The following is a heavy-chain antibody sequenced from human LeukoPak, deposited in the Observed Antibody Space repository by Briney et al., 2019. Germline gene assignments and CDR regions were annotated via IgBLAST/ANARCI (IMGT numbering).Heavy chain of an antibody. J-gene: IGHJ5*02. CDR1: GYIFTDYY. D-gene: IGHD3-22*01. Sequence: GASVKVSCKASGYIFTDYYMHWVRQAPGQELGWMGRINPNSGGTNYAQKFQGRVTMTRDTSISTAYTELSSLRSEDTATYYCARDRYYDSSGTNWFDPWGQGTLVTVSS. CDR3: ARDRYYDSSGTNWFDP. CDR2: INPNSGGT. V-gene: IGHV1/OR15-1*02.